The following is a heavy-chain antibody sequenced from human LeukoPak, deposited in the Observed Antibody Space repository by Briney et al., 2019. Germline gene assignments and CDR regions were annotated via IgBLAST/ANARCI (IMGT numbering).Heavy chain of an antibody. J-gene: IGHJ6*04. CDR2: ISAYHGNT. D-gene: IGHD3-10*01. V-gene: IGHV1-18*04. Sequence: ASVKVSCKASGYTFTSYGISWVRQAPGQGLEWMGWISAYHGNTNYAQKLQGRVTMTTDTSTSTAYMELRSLRSDDTAVYYCARDRGYYGSGSYYYYYYGMDVWGKGTTVTVSS. CDR1: GYTFTSYG. CDR3: ARDRGYYGSGSYYYYYYGMDV.